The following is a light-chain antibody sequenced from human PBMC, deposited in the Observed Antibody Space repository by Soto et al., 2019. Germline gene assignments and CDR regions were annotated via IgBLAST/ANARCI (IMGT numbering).Light chain of an antibody. CDR3: AADPDSGSNSHVL. CDR1: SGYGNYK. J-gene: IGLJ2*01. Sequence: QSVLTQPPSTSASLGASVTLTCTLSSGYGNYKVDWYQQKPGKGPRFAMRVATGGIVGSKGDGTPDRFSVLGSDSTRSLTLTNIEEEAEGDYHCAADPDSGSNSHVLFGRGTKLTVL. V-gene: IGLV9-49*01. CDR2: VATGGIVG.